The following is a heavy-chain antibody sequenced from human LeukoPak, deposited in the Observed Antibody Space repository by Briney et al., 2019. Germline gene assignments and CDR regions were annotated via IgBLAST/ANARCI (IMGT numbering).Heavy chain of an antibody. Sequence: GGSLRLSCTASGFIFSNYYMAWVRQPPGRGLEWISYISADAATVKYADSVEGRFTISRDNSKNTLYLQMNSLRTGDTAVYYCAHPRRLGGQGTLVTVSS. CDR1: GFIFSNYY. CDR2: ISADAATV. J-gene: IGHJ4*02. D-gene: IGHD4-17*01. V-gene: IGHV3-11*04. CDR3: AHPRRL.